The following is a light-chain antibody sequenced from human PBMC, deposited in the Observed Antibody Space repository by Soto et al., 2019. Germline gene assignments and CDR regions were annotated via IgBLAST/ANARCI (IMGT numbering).Light chain of an antibody. CDR1: QSVSDY. Sequence: EIVLTQSPATLSLSPGNRVTLSCRASQSVSDYLAWYQQKPGQAPRLLIYDASNRATGIPARFSGSGSGTDFTLTITSLEPEDFAVYYCQQRSNWPSTFGGGTKVEI. J-gene: IGKJ4*01. CDR2: DAS. V-gene: IGKV3-11*01. CDR3: QQRSNWPST.